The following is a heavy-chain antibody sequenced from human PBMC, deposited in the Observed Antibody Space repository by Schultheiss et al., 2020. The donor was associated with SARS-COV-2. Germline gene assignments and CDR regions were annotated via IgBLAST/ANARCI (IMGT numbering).Heavy chain of an antibody. Sequence: SETLSLTCTVSGDSITSDGDYWTWIRQHPGKGLEWIGGIYHRGRTHYNPSLKSRVTISVDTSKNQFSLKLSSVTAADTAVYYCARDFMEGTYYDFWSGYGVGMDVWGQGTTVTVSS. CDR3: ARDFMEGTYYDFWSGYGVGMDV. V-gene: IGHV4-39*07. D-gene: IGHD3-3*01. CDR2: IYHRGRT. CDR1: GDSITSDGDY. J-gene: IGHJ6*02.